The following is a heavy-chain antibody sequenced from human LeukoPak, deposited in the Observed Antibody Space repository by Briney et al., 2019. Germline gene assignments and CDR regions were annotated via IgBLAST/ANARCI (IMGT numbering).Heavy chain of an antibody. V-gene: IGHV3-21*01. CDR1: GFTFSSYS. CDR2: ISSSSSYI. CDR3: ARLRVRQYYYDSSGYYLGGDY. Sequence: PGGSLRLSCAASGFTFSSYSMNWVRQAPGRGLEWVSSISSSSSYIYYADSVKGRFTISRDNAKNSLYLQMNSLRAEDTAVYYCARLRVRQYYYDSSGYYLGGDYWGQGTLVTVSS. D-gene: IGHD3-22*01. J-gene: IGHJ4*02.